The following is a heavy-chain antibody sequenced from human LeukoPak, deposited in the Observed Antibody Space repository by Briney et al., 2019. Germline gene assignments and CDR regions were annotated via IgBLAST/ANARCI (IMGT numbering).Heavy chain of an antibody. D-gene: IGHD6-13*01. V-gene: IGHV3-48*03. CDR1: GMSFSSYE. CDR3: ASARLYSSSWYCYFDY. Sequence: PGGSLRPSCAASGMSFSSYEMNWVRQAPGKGLEWVSYISSGGTTIYYADSVKGRFTISRDNAKNSLYLQMNNLGAEDTAVYYCASARLYSSSWYCYFDYWGRGTLVTVSS. J-gene: IGHJ4*02. CDR2: ISSGGTTI.